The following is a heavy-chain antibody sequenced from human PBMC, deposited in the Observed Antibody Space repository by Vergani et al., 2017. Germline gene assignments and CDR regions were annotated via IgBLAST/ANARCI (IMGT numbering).Heavy chain of an antibody. D-gene: IGHD6-13*01. J-gene: IGHJ6*02. CDR3: ARDVAAAGRYYYYYGMDV. Sequence: EVQLVESGGGLVQPGGSLRLSCAASGFTFSSYWMSWVRQAPGKGLEWVANIKQDGSEKYYVDSVKGRFTISRDNAKNSLYLQMNSLRAEDTAVYYCARDVAAAGRYYYYYGMDVWGQGTTVIVSS. V-gene: IGHV3-7*01. CDR1: GFTFSSYW. CDR2: IKQDGSEK.